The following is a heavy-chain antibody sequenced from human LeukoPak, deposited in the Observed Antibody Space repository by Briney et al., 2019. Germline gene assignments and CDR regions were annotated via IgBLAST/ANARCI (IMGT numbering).Heavy chain of an antibody. CDR2: IDSDGSST. V-gene: IGHV3-74*01. CDR3: VREGGYDPFEN. D-gene: IGHD5-12*01. CDR1: GVTFSYYW. J-gene: IGHJ4*02. Sequence: GGSLRLSCAASGVTFSYYWMHWVRQAPGKGLVWVSRIDSDGSSTSYAGSVKGRFTISRDNAKNTLHLQMNSLRAEDTALYYCVREGGYDPFENWGQGTLVTVSS.